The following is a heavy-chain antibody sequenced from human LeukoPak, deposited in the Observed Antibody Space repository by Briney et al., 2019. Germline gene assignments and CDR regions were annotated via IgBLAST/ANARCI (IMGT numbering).Heavy chain of an antibody. CDR3: ASPARGSSSWYSGFDY. V-gene: IGHV4-4*07. CDR2: IYTSGST. CDR1: GGSISSYY. J-gene: IGHJ4*02. D-gene: IGHD6-13*01. Sequence: SETLSLTCTVSGGSISSYYWSWIRQPAGKGLEWIGRIYTSGSTNYNPSLKGRVTMSVDTSKNQFSLKLSSVTAADTAVYYCASPARGSSSWYSGFDYWGQGALVTVSS.